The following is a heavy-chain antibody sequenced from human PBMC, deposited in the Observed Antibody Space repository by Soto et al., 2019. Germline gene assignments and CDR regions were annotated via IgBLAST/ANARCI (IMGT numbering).Heavy chain of an antibody. CDR3: ARIRRGATTPAYFDY. CDR2: IDWDDDK. Sequence: SGPRVVNPTQTLTLTCTFSGFSLSTSGMCVSWIRQPPGKALEWLALIDWDDDKYYSTSLKTRLTISKDTSKNQVVLTMTNMDPVDTATYYCARIRRGATTPAYFDYWGQGTLVTVSS. CDR1: GFSLSTSGMC. J-gene: IGHJ4*02. D-gene: IGHD1-26*01. V-gene: IGHV2-70*01.